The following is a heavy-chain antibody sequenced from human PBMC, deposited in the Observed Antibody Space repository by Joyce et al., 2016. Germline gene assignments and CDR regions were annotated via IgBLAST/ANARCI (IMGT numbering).Heavy chain of an antibody. J-gene: IGHJ2*01. V-gene: IGHV4-61*01. CDR3: ARGSLYYYGSGSYRYWFFDI. Sequence: QVQLQESGPGLVKPSETLSLTCTVSGGSVRSGNFYWRWIRQPPREGLDWIGYTFKSGYAKYNPSLKSRVSISEDASKNEFTLTVSLATAADTAVYYCARGSLYYYGSGSYRYWFFDIWGRGILVTVSS. CDR2: TFKSGYA. D-gene: IGHD3-10*01. CDR1: GGSVRSGNFY.